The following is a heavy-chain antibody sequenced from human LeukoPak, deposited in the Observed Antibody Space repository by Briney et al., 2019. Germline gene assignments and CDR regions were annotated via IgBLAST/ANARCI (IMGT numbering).Heavy chain of an antibody. CDR3: ARVDDLDAFDI. Sequence: GGSLRLSCAASGFTFSNHAMHWVRQGPGKGLEWVAVISDDGTSKFYADSVKGRFTIFRDNSKNTLFLQINSLRPEDTAMYYCARVDDLDAFDIWGQGTLVTVSS. V-gene: IGHV3-30*04. D-gene: IGHD2-2*03. CDR1: GFTFSNHA. J-gene: IGHJ3*02. CDR2: ISDDGTSK.